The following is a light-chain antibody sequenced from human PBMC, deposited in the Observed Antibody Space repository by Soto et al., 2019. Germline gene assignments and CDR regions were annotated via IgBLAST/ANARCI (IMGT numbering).Light chain of an antibody. J-gene: IGKJ4*01. CDR1: QSVTSS. V-gene: IGKV3-11*01. CDR2: DVS. CDR3: QQRTSWPT. Sequence: PGERATLSCRASQSVTSSLAWFQQKPGQAPRLLIYDVSRRATAIPARFSGSGSGTDFTLTISSLEPEDFAVYYCQQRTSWPTFGGGTKVDIK.